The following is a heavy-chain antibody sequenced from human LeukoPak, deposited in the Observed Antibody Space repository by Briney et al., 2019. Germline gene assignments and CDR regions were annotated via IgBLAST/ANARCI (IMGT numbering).Heavy chain of an antibody. CDR2: INHSGST. J-gene: IGHJ6*02. CDR1: GGSFSGYY. Sequence: SETLSLTCAVYGGSFSGYYWSWIRQPPGKGLEWIGEINHSGSTNYNPSLKSRVTISVDTSKNQFSLKLTSVTAADTAVYYCARDTSMVRGVIGMNYYYYYGMDVWGQGTTVTVSS. D-gene: IGHD3-10*01. CDR3: ARDTSMVRGVIGMNYYYYYGMDV. V-gene: IGHV4-34*01.